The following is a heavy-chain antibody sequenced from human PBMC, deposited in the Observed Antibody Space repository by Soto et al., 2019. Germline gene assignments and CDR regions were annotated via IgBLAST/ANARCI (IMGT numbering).Heavy chain of an antibody. D-gene: IGHD2-15*01. CDR3: ARGRRYCSGGSCYQKAKYYYMDV. J-gene: IGHJ6*03. V-gene: IGHV1-8*01. CDR1: GYTFTSYD. CDR2: MNPNSGNT. Sequence: ASVKVSCKASGYTFTSYDINWVRQATGQGLEWMGWMNPNSGNTGYAQKFQGRVTMTRNTSISTAYMELSSLRSEDTAVYYCARGRRYCSGGSCYQKAKYYYMDVWGKGTTVTVSS.